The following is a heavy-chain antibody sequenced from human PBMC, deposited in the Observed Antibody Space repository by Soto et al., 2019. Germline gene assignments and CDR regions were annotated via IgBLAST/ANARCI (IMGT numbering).Heavy chain of an antibody. D-gene: IGHD6-13*01. CDR2: IYTSGST. CDR3: ARDRAAAGIWFDP. Sequence: LALTCTVSGGSISSYYWSWIRQPAGKGLEWIGRIYTSGSTNYNPSLKSRVTMSVDTSKNQFSLKLSSVAAADTAVYYCARDRAAAGIWFDPWGQGTLVTVSS. J-gene: IGHJ5*02. CDR1: GGSISSYY. V-gene: IGHV4-4*07.